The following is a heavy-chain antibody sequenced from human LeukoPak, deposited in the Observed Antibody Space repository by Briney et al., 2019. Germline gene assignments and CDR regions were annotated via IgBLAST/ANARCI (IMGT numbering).Heavy chain of an antibody. V-gene: IGHV4-34*01. D-gene: IGHD6-6*01. Sequence: SETLSLTCAVYDVSFSGYYWSWIRQSPGKGLEWIGEINHSGNTNYNPSLKSRVTMSVDTSKNQFSLQLSSVTAADTAVYYCARAGIAARRGGVFDYWGQGTLVTVSS. CDR3: ARAGIAARRGGVFDY. CDR2: INHSGNT. CDR1: DVSFSGYY. J-gene: IGHJ4*02.